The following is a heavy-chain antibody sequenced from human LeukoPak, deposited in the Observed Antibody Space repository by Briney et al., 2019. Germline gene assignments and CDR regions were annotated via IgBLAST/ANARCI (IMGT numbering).Heavy chain of an antibody. J-gene: IGHJ5*02. Sequence: SETLSLTCTVSGDSITTYYWSWIRQPPGKGLEWIGYIYYSGSTNYNPSLKSRVTISVDTSKNQFSLKLSSVTAADTAVYYCARDRYYYGSGSYRWFDPWGQGTLVTVSS. CDR2: IYYSGST. CDR1: GDSITTYY. D-gene: IGHD3-10*01. V-gene: IGHV4-59*01. CDR3: ARDRYYYGSGSYRWFDP.